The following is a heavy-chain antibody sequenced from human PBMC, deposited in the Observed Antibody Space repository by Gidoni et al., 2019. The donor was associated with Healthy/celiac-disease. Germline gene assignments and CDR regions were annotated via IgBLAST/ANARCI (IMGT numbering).Heavy chain of an antibody. J-gene: IGHJ6*02. V-gene: IGHV4-34*01. Sequence: QVQLQQWGAGLLKPSETLSLTCAVYGGSFPGYYWSWIRQPPGKGLEWIGEINHSGSTNYNPSLKSRVTISVDTSKNQFSLKLSSVTAADTAVYYCARGGVAGTGSDYYYGMDVWGQGTTVTVSS. D-gene: IGHD6-19*01. CDR3: ARGGVAGTGSDYYYGMDV. CDR1: GGSFPGYY. CDR2: INHSGST.